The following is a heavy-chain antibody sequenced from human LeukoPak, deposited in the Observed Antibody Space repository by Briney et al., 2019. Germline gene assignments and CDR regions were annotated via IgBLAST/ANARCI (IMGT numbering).Heavy chain of an antibody. J-gene: IGHJ4*02. V-gene: IGHV1-69*05. CDR1: GGTFSSYA. Sequence: SVKVSRKASGGTFSSYAISWVRQAPGQGLEWMGGIIPIFGTANYAQKFQGRVTITTDESTSTAYMELSSLRSEDTAVYYCARGSSSSWYGYFDYWGQGTLVTVSS. D-gene: IGHD6-13*01. CDR2: IIPIFGTA. CDR3: ARGSSSSWYGYFDY.